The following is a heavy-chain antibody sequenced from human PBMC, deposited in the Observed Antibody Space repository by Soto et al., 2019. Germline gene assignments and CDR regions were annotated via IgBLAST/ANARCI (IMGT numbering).Heavy chain of an antibody. CDR3: PTDQGSSWYEIDY. V-gene: IGHV3-23*01. CDR2: ISGSGGST. Sequence: ESGGGLVQPGGSLRLSCAASGFTFSNYAVTWVRQAPGKGLEWVSTISGSGGSTYYADSVKGRFTISRDNSKNTLYLQMNSLRAEDTAVYYCPTDQGSSWYEIDYWDQVTLVTVSS. CDR1: GFTFSNYA. J-gene: IGHJ4*02. D-gene: IGHD6-13*01.